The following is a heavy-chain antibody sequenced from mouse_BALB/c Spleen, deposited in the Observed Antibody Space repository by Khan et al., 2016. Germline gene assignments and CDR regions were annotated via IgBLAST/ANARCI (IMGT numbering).Heavy chain of an antibody. CDR1: GYSITSDYA. D-gene: IGHD1-2*01. CDR3: ARSPYDGYDYAMDY. V-gene: IGHV3-2*02. Sequence: EVQLQESGPGLVKPSQSLSLTCTVTGYSITSDYAWNWIRQFPGNKLEWMGYISFSGSTSYNPSLKSRISITRDTSKNQFFLQLNSVTTEDTATYYCARSPYDGYDYAMDYWGQGTSVTVSS. CDR2: ISFSGST. J-gene: IGHJ4*01.